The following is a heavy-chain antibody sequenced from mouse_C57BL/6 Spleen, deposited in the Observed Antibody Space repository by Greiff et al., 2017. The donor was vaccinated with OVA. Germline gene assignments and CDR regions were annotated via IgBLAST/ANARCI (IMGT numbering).Heavy chain of an antibody. CDR1: GFSLTSYG. J-gene: IGHJ3*01. D-gene: IGHD1-1*01. CDR2: IWSGGST. CDR3: ARSSPIYYYGSSLAY. V-gene: IGHV2-2*01. Sequence: QVQLKQSGPGLVQPSQSLSITCTVSGFSLTSYGVHWVRQSPGKGLEWLGVIWSGGSTDYNAAFISRLSISKDNSKSQVFFKMNSLQADDTAIYVCARSSPIYYYGSSLAYWGQGTLVTVSA.